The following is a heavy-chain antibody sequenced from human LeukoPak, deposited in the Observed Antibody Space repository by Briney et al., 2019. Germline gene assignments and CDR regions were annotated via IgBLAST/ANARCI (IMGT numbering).Heavy chain of an antibody. CDR1: GYTFTDYY. J-gene: IGHJ4*02. CDR2: TDPHGGGT. V-gene: IGHV1-2*02. Sequence: AASVKVSCKVSGYTFTDYYMHWVQQAPGQGLEWMGWTDPHGGGTSYAQKFQGRVTMTRDTSINTAYMELTSLTSDDTAMYYCARRGGGTVAGSVDLDYWGQGPLVTVSS. CDR3: ARRGGGTVAGSVDLDY. D-gene: IGHD6-19*01.